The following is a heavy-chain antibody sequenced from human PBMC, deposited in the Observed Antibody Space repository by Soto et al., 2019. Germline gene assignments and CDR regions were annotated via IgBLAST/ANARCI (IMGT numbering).Heavy chain of an antibody. CDR1: GFRFSSYA. D-gene: IGHD4-17*01. CDR2: IGGNGDRK. V-gene: IGHV3-23*01. CDR3: AKSNGDSGYLVGYFDS. Sequence: PGGSLRLSCAASGFRFSSYAINWVRQAPGKGLEWVSVIGGNGDRKDYADSVKGRFTISRDNPKDTLYLQMNSLRAEDTAVYYCAKSNGDSGYLVGYFDSWGQGTLVTVSS. J-gene: IGHJ4*02.